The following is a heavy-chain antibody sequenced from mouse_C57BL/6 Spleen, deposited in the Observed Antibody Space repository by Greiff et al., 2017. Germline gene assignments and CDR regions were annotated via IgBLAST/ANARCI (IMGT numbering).Heavy chain of an antibody. D-gene: IGHD2-5*01. Sequence: DVMLVESGGGLVKPGGSLKLSCAASGFTFSSYAMSWVRQTPEKRLEWVATISDGGSYTYYPDNVKGRFTISRDNAKNNLYLQRSHLKSEDTAMYYCARHSNSSWFAYWGQGTLVTVSA. CDR3: ARHSNSSWFAY. CDR1: GFTFSSYA. J-gene: IGHJ3*01. CDR2: ISDGGSYT. V-gene: IGHV5-4*03.